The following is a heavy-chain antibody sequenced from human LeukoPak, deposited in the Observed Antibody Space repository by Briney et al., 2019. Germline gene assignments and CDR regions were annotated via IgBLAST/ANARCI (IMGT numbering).Heavy chain of an antibody. CDR1: GFTLSSYG. CDR2: IWYDGSNK. Sequence: GGSLRLSCAPSGFTLSSYGMHWGRQAPGKGLEWVAVIWYDGSNKYYADSVKGRFTISRDNSKNTLYLQMNSLRAEDTAVYYCARDRAPGYMDIWGKGTTVTVSS. D-gene: IGHD3-10*01. CDR3: ARDRAPGYMDI. V-gene: IGHV3-33*01. J-gene: IGHJ6*03.